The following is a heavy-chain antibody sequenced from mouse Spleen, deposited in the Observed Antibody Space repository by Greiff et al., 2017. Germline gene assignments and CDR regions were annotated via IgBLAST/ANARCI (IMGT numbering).Heavy chain of an antibody. CDR3: ALHYYGDGGFMDY. V-gene: IGHV3-2*02. J-gene: IGHJ4*01. D-gene: IGHD1-2*01. CDR1: GYSITSDYA. CDR2: ISYSGST. Sequence: EVQLQESGPGLVKPSQSLSLTCTVTGYSITSDYAWNWIRQFPGNKLEWMGYISYSGSTSYNPSLKSRIPITRDISKNQFFLQLNSVTTEDTATYVCALHYYGDGGFMDYWGQGTSVTVSS.